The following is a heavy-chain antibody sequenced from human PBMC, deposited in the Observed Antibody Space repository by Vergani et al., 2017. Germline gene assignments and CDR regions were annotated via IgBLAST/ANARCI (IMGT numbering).Heavy chain of an antibody. Sequence: QVQLQESGPGLVKPSQTLSLTCTVSGGSISSGGYYWSWIRQHPGKGLEWIGYIYYSGSTYYNPSLKSRVTISVDTSKSQFSLKLSSVTAADTAVYYCARDGASSSWSAFDYWGQGTLVTVSS. J-gene: IGHJ4*02. CDR2: IYYSGST. V-gene: IGHV4-31*03. CDR1: GGSISSGGYY. CDR3: ARDGASSSWSAFDY. D-gene: IGHD6-13*01.